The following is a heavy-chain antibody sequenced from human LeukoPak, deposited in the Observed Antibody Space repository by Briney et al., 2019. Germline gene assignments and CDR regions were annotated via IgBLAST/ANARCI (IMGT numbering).Heavy chain of an antibody. D-gene: IGHD2-2*02. Sequence: GASVKVSCKASGDTFSRYAISWVRQAPGQSLEWMGCINPDNGDTKYSQEFQGRVTITRDTSATTAYMERSSLRSDDIAVYYCTLYNYWGQGTLVTVSS. CDR1: GDTFSRYA. CDR2: INPDNGDT. CDR3: TLYNY. V-gene: IGHV1-3*03. J-gene: IGHJ4*02.